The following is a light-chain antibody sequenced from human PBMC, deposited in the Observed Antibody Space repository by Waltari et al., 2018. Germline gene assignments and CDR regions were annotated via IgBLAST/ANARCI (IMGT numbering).Light chain of an antibody. Sequence: QSALTQPAPVSGSPGQSITISCTGTSSDVGAYDYVSWYQQHPGKAPQLMLYDVSNRPSGISNRVAGVNSGNTTSLSISGLQTEHEAEYYGSAYTTSVTLVFGTGTKVTVL. V-gene: IGLV2-14*03. CDR1: SSDVGAYDY. CDR2: DVS. J-gene: IGLJ1*01. CDR3: SAYTTSVTLV.